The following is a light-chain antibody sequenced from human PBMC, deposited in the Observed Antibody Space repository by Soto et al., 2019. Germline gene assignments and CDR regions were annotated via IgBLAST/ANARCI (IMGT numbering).Light chain of an antibody. CDR3: EQYGSSPPYT. CDR2: GAS. CDR1: HSVSSSY. J-gene: IGKJ2*01. Sequence: EIVLTQSPGTLSLSPGERATLSCSASHSVSSSYLAWYQQKPGQAPRLLLYGASSRATGIPDRFIGSGSGTAFTLTISRLEPEDVAVYYCEQYGSSPPYTFGQGTELEIK. V-gene: IGKV3-20*01.